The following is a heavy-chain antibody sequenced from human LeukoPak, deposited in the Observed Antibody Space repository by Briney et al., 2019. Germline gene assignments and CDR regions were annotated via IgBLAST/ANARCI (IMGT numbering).Heavy chain of an antibody. Sequence: SETLSLTCTVSGGSISSRSYYWSWIRQPPGKGLEWIGNVHYSLSSNYSPSLESRVTISMDTSQRQFSLKLTSVTAADPAVYYCACYKIVERNFDFWGQGMLVTVS. CDR3: ACYKIVERNFDF. V-gene: IGHV4-61*01. CDR2: VHYSLSS. D-gene: IGHD5-24*01. CDR1: GGSISSRSYY. J-gene: IGHJ4*02.